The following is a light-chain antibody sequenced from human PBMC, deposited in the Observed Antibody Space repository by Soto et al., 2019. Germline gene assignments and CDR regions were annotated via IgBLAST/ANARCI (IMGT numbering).Light chain of an antibody. CDR3: SSYTNINTRACV. CDR2: EVS. J-gene: IGLJ1*01. V-gene: IGLV2-14*01. CDR1: SSDVGGYDY. Sequence: QSALSQPASVSGSPGQSITISCTGTSSDVGGYDYVSWYQHHPGKAPKLMIYEVSNRPSGVSTRFSGSKSGNTASLTISGLRAEDEAHYYRSSYTNINTRACVFGTGTKLTVL.